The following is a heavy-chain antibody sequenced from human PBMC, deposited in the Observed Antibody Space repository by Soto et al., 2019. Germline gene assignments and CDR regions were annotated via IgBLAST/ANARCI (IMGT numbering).Heavy chain of an antibody. CDR3: SRRDYSDY. CDR2: IKQDGSEK. J-gene: IGHJ4*01. V-gene: IGHV3-7*01. CDR1: GFTFSSYW. Sequence: GGCLRLSCAASGFTFSSYWMNWVRQAPGKGLEWVASIKQDGSEKYYVDSMKGRFTISRENAKNSLYLQMNSLRAEDTAMYYCSRRDYSDYWGQGLMITVYS.